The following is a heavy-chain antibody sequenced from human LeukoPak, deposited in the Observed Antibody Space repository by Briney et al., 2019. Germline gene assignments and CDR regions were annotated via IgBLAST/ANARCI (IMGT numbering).Heavy chain of an antibody. CDR1: GFTFDDYA. CDR3: AKSANGGSYYDAFDI. J-gene: IGHJ3*02. CDR2: ISWNSGTI. V-gene: IGHV3-9*01. Sequence: GGSLRLSCAASGFTFDDYAMHWVRQAPGKGLEWVSGISWNSGTIGFADSVKGRFTISRDNVKSSLYLHMNSLRPEDTAFYYCAKSANGGSYYDAFDIWGQGTMVTVSS. D-gene: IGHD1-26*01.